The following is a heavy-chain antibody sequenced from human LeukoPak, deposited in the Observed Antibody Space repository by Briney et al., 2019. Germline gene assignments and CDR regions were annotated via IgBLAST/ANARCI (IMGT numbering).Heavy chain of an antibody. D-gene: IGHD5-12*01. Sequence: PGGSLRLSCAASGFTFSSYAMSWVRQAPGKGLEWVSAISGSGGSTYYADSVKGRFTISRDNAKNSLYLQMNSLRAEDTAVYYCARDEDSGYGSLDYWGQGTLVTVSS. CDR3: ARDEDSGYGSLDY. J-gene: IGHJ4*02. CDR1: GFTFSSYA. CDR2: ISGSGGST. V-gene: IGHV3-23*01.